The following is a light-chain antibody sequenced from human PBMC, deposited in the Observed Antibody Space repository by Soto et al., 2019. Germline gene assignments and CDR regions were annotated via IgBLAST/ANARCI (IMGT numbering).Light chain of an antibody. J-gene: IGKJ2*01. Sequence: DIQMTQSPSTLSASVGDRVTITCRASQSISSWLAWYQQKPGKAPKLLIYDASSLESGVPSRFSGKGSGTECTLTISSLQPGDFATYYCQQYNTYSQDTFGQGTKLEIK. CDR2: DAS. V-gene: IGKV1-5*01. CDR1: QSISSW. CDR3: QQYNTYSQDT.